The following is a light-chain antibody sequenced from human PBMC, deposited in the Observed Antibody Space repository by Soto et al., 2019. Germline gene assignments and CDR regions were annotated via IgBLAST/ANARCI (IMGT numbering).Light chain of an antibody. Sequence: DIPMTQSPSTLSASVGDRVTITCRASQSISSWLAWYQQKPGKAPKLLIYKASSLESGVPSKFSGSGSGTEFTLTISSLQPDDFATYYCQHYNSYPFTFGPGTKVAIK. CDR2: KAS. CDR3: QHYNSYPFT. CDR1: QSISSW. V-gene: IGKV1-5*03. J-gene: IGKJ3*01.